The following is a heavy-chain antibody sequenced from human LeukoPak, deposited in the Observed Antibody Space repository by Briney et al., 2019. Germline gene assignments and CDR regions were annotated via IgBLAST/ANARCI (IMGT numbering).Heavy chain of an antibody. CDR1: RFTFSSYA. D-gene: IGHD6-19*01. Sequence: GSLRLSCAASRFTFSSYAMHWVRQAPGKGLEYVSAISSNGGSTYYANSVKGRFTISRDNSKNTLYLQMNSLRAEDTAVYHCAKGGYKFDSSGHNYFDYWGQGTLVTVSS. V-gene: IGHV3-64*01. CDR2: ISSNGGST. CDR3: AKGGYKFDSSGHNYFDY. J-gene: IGHJ4*02.